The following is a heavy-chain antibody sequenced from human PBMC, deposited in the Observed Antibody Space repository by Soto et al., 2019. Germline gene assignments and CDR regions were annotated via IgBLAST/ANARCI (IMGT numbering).Heavy chain of an antibody. Sequence: EVQLVESGGGLVQPGGSLRLSCATSGFTSSTYAMHWVRQAPGKGLEYVSAISSNGRSTYYANSVKGRFTISRDNSKNTLYLQMDSLRAEDMAVYYCARDRCTNGVCYAPSDYWGQGTLVTVSS. J-gene: IGHJ4*02. CDR1: GFTSSTYA. V-gene: IGHV3-64*01. CDR3: ARDRCTNGVCYAPSDY. CDR2: ISSNGRST. D-gene: IGHD2-8*01.